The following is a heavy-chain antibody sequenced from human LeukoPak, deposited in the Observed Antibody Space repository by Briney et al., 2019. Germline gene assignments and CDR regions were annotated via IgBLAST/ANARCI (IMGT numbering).Heavy chain of an antibody. CDR1: GITLSNYG. CDR2: ISGSGGGT. V-gene: IGHV3-23*01. D-gene: IGHD3-22*01. CDR3: AKRGVVIRVILVGFHKEAYYFDS. J-gene: IGHJ4*02. Sequence: PGGSLRLSCAVSGITLSNYGMSWVRQAPGKGLEWVAGISGSGGGTNYADSVKGRFTISRDNPKNTLYLQMNSLTVEDTAVYSCAKRGVVIRVILVGFHKEAYYFDSWGQGALVTVSS.